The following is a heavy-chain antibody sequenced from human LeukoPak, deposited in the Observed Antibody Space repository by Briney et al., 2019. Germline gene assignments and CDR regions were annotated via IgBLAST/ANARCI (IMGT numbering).Heavy chain of an antibody. V-gene: IGHV3-33*01. D-gene: IGHD3-10*01. CDR2: IWYDGSNK. J-gene: IGHJ4*02. CDR1: GFTFSSYG. CDR3: ARECVLLWFGEVERGYYFDY. Sequence: PGRSLRLSCAASGFTFSSYGMHWVRQAPGKGLEWVAVIWYDGSNKYYADSVKGRFTISRDNSKNTLYLQMNSLRAEDTAVYYCARECVLLWFGEVERGYYFDYWGQGTLVTVSS.